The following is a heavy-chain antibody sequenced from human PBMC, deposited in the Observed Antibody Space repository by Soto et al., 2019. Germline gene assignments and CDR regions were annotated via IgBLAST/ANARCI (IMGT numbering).Heavy chain of an antibody. D-gene: IGHD3-3*01. CDR2: IYYSGST. V-gene: IGHV4-59*01. J-gene: IGHJ6*02. CDR3: ARDLYYDFWSGYSSGMDV. Sequence: PSETLSLTCTVSGGSISSYYWSWIRQPPGKGLEWIGYIYYSGSTNYNPSLKSRVTISVDTSKNQFSLKLSSVTAADTAVYYCARDLYYDFWSGYSSGMDVWRQGTTGTVSS. CDR1: GGSISSYY.